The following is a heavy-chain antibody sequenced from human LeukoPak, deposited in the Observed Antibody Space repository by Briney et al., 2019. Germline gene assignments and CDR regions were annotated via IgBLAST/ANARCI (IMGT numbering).Heavy chain of an antibody. CDR2: ISAYNGNT. J-gene: IGHJ4*02. CDR3: AREPTVVTPYSFDY. V-gene: IGHV1-18*01. Sequence: ASVKVSCKASGYTFTSYGISWVRQAPGQGLEWMGWISAYNGNTNYAQKLQGRVTMTTDTSTSTAYMELRSLRSDDTAVYYCAREPTVVTPYSFDYWGQGTLVTVSS. CDR1: GYTFTSYG. D-gene: IGHD4-23*01.